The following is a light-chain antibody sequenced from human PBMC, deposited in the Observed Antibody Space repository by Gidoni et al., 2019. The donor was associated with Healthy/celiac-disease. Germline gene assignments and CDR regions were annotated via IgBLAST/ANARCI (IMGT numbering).Light chain of an antibody. CDR2: DAS. CDR1: QSVSSY. V-gene: IGKV3-11*01. J-gene: IGKJ1*01. CDR3: QQRSNWPPWT. Sequence: EFFLTQSQATLSLSPGERATLSCRASQSVSSYLAWSQQKPGQAPRLLIYDASNRATGIPARFSGSGSGTDFTLTISSLEPEDFAVYYCQQRSNWPPWTFGQGTKVEIK.